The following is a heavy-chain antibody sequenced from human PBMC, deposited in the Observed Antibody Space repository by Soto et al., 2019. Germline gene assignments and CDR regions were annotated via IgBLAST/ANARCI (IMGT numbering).Heavy chain of an antibody. CDR3: ARENYYDTSGLDY. D-gene: IGHD3-22*01. Sequence: GGSLRLSCAASGFTFTSYGMHWVRQAPGKGLEWVAGMWYDGNSKYYEDSVKGRFTISRDNSKNTLYLEMNSLRGDDTAVYYCARENYYDTSGLDYWGQGTLVTVSS. J-gene: IGHJ4*02. CDR1: GFTFTSYG. V-gene: IGHV3-33*01. CDR2: MWYDGNSK.